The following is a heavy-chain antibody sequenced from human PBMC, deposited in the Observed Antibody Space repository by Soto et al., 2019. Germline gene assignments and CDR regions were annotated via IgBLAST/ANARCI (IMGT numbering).Heavy chain of an antibody. D-gene: IGHD1-26*01. V-gene: IGHV3-23*01. J-gene: IGHJ5*02. CDR3: AKNQGVELVPLATVDWFDP. Sequence: GGSLRLSCAASGFIFDNFGISWVRQAPGKGLEWISSISGSGFKKYYADSVKGRFTISRDNSKSTVYLELNNLSAEDTAVYHCAKNQGVELVPLATVDWFDPWGQGSVV. CDR2: ISGSGFKK. CDR1: GFIFDNFG.